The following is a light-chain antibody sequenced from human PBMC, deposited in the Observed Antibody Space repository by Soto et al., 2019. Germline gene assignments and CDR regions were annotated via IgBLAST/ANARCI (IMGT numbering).Light chain of an antibody. V-gene: IGLV2-14*01. J-gene: IGLJ2*01. CDR2: EVS. CDR3: SSYRSGSTRLVV. Sequence: QSALTQPASVSGSPGQSITISCTGTSSDVGGYTYVSWYQHYPGKAPKLIIYEVSHRPSGVSDRFSGSKFGSTASLTISGLQAEDEADYYCSSYRSGSTRLVVFGGGTKLTVL. CDR1: SSDVGGYTY.